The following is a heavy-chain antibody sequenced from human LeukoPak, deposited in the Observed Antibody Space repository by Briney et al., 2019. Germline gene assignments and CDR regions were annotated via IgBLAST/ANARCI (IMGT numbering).Heavy chain of an antibody. V-gene: IGHV1-8*03. J-gene: IGHJ3*02. D-gene: IGHD5-24*01. CDR3: ARGRGYKRAFDI. Sequence: ASVKVSCKASGYTFTSYDINWVRQATGQGLEWMGWMNPNSGNTGYAQKFQGRVTITRNTSISTAYIELSSLRSEDTAVYYCARGRGYKRAFDIWGQGTMVTVSS. CDR1: GYTFTSYD. CDR2: MNPNSGNT.